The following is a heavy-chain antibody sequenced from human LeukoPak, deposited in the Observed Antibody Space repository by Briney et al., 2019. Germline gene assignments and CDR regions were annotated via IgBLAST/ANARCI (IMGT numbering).Heavy chain of an antibody. Sequence: PGGSLRLSCTASGFTFGDYAMSWVRQAPGKGLEWVGFIRSKAYGGTTEYAASVKGRFTISRDDPKSIAYLQMNSLKTEDTAVYYCTRYDFWSGYPNMDVWGKGTTVTVSS. CDR3: TRYDFWSGYPNMDV. V-gene: IGHV3-49*04. CDR2: IRSKAYGGTT. D-gene: IGHD3-3*01. J-gene: IGHJ6*03. CDR1: GFTFGDYA.